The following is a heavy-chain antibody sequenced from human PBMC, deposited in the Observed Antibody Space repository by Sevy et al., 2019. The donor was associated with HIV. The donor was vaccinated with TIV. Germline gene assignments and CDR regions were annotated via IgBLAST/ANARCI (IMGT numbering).Heavy chain of an antibody. V-gene: IGHV1-2*02. CDR1: GYTFTDYY. CDR3: ARLTTMPTSDLYGMDV. J-gene: IGHJ6*02. Sequence: ASVKVSCKASGYTFTDYYIHWVRQAPGQGLEWMAWINPNDGVTNYEQRFQGGVNVTRDRSISTAYMELRRLRSDDTAIYYCARLTTMPTSDLYGMDVWGQGTTVTVSS. D-gene: IGHD1-1*01. CDR2: INPNDGVT.